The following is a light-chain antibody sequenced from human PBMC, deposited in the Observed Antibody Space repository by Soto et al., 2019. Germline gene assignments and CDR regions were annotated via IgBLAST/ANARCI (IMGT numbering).Light chain of an antibody. V-gene: IGLV2-14*01. Sequence: QSALTQPASVSGSPGQSITISCIGTSSDVGGYNYVSWYQQHPGKAPKLMIYDVSNRPSGVSNRFSGSKSGNTASLTSSGLQPEDDADYYCSSYTSSSTVVFGGGTKLTVL. J-gene: IGLJ2*01. CDR3: SSYTSSSTVV. CDR1: SSDVGGYNY. CDR2: DVS.